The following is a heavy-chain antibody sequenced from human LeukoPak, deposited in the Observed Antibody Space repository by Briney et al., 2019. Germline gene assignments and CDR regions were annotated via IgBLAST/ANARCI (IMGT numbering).Heavy chain of an antibody. D-gene: IGHD3-10*01. J-gene: IGHJ4*02. Sequence: GRSLRLSCAASGFTFDDFAMHWVRQAPGKGLGWVSGISWNSGSIDYADSVKGRFTISRDNAKNSLYLQMNSLRVEDTALYYCAKDIGLYYGSKSSFDYWGQGTLVTASS. CDR1: GFTFDDFA. CDR2: ISWNSGSI. CDR3: AKDIGLYYGSKSSFDY. V-gene: IGHV3-9*01.